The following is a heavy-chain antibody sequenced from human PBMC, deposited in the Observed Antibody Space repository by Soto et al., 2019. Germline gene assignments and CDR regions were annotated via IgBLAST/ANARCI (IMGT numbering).Heavy chain of an antibody. CDR3: ARGLYSGSYRDAFDI. V-gene: IGHV3-48*01. J-gene: IGHJ3*02. Sequence: GGSLRLSCAASGFTFSSYGMHWVRQAPGKGLEWVSYISSSSSTIYYADSVKGRFTISRDNAKNSLYLQMNSLRAEDTAVYYCARGLYSGSYRDAFDIWGQGTMVTVSS. D-gene: IGHD1-26*01. CDR2: ISSSSSTI. CDR1: GFTFSSYG.